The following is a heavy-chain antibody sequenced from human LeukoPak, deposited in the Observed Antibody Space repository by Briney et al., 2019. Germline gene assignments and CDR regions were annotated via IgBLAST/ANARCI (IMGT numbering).Heavy chain of an antibody. CDR1: GGSISSFY. D-gene: IGHD3-22*01. CDR2: FYYTGST. V-gene: IGHV4-59*01. Sequence: PSETLSLTCTVSGGSISSFYWSWIRQPPGKELEWIGYFYYTGSTKYNPSLKSRVTISGDTSKNQFSLKLSSVTAADTAVYSCARGYIPHYYDSSGNPYYFDYWGQGTLVTVSS. CDR3: ARGYIPHYYDSSGNPYYFDY. J-gene: IGHJ4*02.